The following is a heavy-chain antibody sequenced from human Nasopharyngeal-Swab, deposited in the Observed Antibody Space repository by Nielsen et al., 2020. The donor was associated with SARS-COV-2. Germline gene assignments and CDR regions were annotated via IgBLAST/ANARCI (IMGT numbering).Heavy chain of an antibody. CDR3: ARDCPGDGVRGRCGWFDP. V-gene: IGHV1-18*01. Sequence: ASVKVSCKASGGTFSSYGISWVRQAPGQGLEWMGWISAYNGNTNYAQKLQGRVTMTTDTSTSTAYMELRSLRSDDTAVYYCARDCPGDGVRGRCGWFDPWGQGTLVTVSS. D-gene: IGHD3-10*01. CDR2: ISAYNGNT. CDR1: GGTFSSYG. J-gene: IGHJ5*02.